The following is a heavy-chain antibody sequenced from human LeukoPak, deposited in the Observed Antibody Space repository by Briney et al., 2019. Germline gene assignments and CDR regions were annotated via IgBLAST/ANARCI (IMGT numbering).Heavy chain of an antibody. Sequence: ASVKVSCKASGYTFTGYYMHWVRQAPGQGLEWMGWINPNRGGTSYAQKFQGRVTMTRDTSISTAYMELSRLRSDDTAVYYCAREKWELLGREDYYYGMDVWGQGTTVTVSS. J-gene: IGHJ6*02. D-gene: IGHD1-26*01. CDR3: AREKWELLGREDYYYGMDV. CDR2: INPNRGGT. CDR1: GYTFTGYY. V-gene: IGHV1-2*02.